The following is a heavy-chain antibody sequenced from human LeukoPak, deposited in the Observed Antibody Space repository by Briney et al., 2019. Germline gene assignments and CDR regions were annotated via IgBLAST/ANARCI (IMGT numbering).Heavy chain of an antibody. J-gene: IGHJ4*02. CDR3: AREPVVTGNFDY. D-gene: IGHD4-23*01. V-gene: IGHV3-48*03. Sequence: GGSLRLSCAASGFTFSSYEMNWVRQAPGKGLEWVSYISSSGSTIYYADSVKGRFTISRDNAKNSLYLQMNSLRAEDTAVHYCAREPVVTGNFDYWGQGTLVTVSS. CDR2: ISSSGSTI. CDR1: GFTFSSYE.